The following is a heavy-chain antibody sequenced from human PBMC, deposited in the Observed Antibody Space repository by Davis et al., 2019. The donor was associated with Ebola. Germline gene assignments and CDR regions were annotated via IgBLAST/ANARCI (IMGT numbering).Heavy chain of an antibody. CDR2: INPSGGDT. CDR1: GYPVTSYY. D-gene: IGHD3-16*02. CDR3: ARLRLGESSLGMEY. J-gene: IGHJ4*02. V-gene: IGHV1-46*04. Sequence: ASVKVSCKASGYPVTSYYIHWVRQAPGPGLEWMGKINPSGGDTSYAQKLQGRITMTRDTSTNTVYLDLSSLRSDDTAVYYCARLRLGESSLGMEYWGQGTLVTVSS.